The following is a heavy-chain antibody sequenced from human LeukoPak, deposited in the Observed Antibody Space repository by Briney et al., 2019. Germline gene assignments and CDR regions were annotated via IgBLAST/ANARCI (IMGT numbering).Heavy chain of an antibody. CDR2: ISGSGGST. Sequence: TGGSLRLSCTASGFTFSTSPMSWLRQAPGKGLEWVAAISGSGGSTYYADSVKGRFTISRDNSKNTLYLQMNSLRAEDTAVYYCAKGLPPCDYWGQGTLVTVSS. J-gene: IGHJ4*02. CDR1: GFTFSTSP. CDR3: AKGLPPCDY. V-gene: IGHV3-23*01.